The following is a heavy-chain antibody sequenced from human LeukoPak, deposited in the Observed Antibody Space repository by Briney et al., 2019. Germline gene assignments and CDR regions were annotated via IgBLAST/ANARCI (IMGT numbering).Heavy chain of an antibody. CDR2: INPNSGGT. J-gene: IGHJ6*03. D-gene: IGHD5-12*01. CDR1: GYTFTGYY. V-gene: IGHV1-2*02. Sequence: ASVKVSCKASGYTFTGYYMHWVRQAPGQGLEWMGWINPNSGGTNYAQKFQGRVTMTRDTSISTAYMELSRLRSDDTAVYYCARAPAPSGYAETSYYYYYMDVWGKGTTVTISS. CDR3: ARAPAPSGYAETSYYYYYMDV.